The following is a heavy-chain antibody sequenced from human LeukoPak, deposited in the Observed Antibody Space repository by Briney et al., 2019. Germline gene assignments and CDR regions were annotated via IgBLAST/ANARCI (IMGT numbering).Heavy chain of an antibody. V-gene: IGHV4-34*01. CDR2: INHSGST. CDR1: GGSFSGYY. D-gene: IGHD3-9*01. J-gene: IGHJ4*02. Sequence: SETLSLTCAVYGGSFSGYYWSWIRQPPGKGLEWIGEINHSGSTNYNPSLKSRVTISVDTSKNQFSLKLSSVTAADTAVYYCASDYDILTGYDYWGQGTLVTVS. CDR3: ASDYDILTGYDY.